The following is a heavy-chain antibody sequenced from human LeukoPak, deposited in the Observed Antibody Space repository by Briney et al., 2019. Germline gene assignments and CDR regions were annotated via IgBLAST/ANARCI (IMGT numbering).Heavy chain of an antibody. Sequence: GGCLRLSCAASGFTFSNAWMSWGRQAPGKGLEWLGRIKSKGSGGTTDYTAPVKGRFTISRDDSKNTLYLQMNSLTTEDTAVYYCATGSPYSGILFDYLGQGTVAIVSS. V-gene: IGHV3-15*01. CDR1: GFTFSNAW. J-gene: IGHJ4*02. CDR2: IKSKGSGGTT. CDR3: ATGSPYSGILFDY. D-gene: IGHD1-26*01.